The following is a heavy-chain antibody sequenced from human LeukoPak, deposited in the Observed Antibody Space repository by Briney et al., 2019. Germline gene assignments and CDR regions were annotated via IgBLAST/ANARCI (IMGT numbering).Heavy chain of an antibody. CDR2: ISSSSSTI. Sequence: PGGSLRLSCAASGFTFSSYSMNWVRQAPGKGLEWVSYISSSSSTIYYADSVKGRFTISRDNAKNSLYLQMNSLRAEDTAVYYCAREKAGGEFDYWGQGTLVTVSS. D-gene: IGHD3-10*01. CDR3: AREKAGGEFDY. J-gene: IGHJ4*02. CDR1: GFTFSSYS. V-gene: IGHV3-48*01.